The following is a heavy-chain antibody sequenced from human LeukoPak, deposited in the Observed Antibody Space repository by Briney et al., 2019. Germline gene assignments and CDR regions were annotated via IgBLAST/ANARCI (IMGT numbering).Heavy chain of an antibody. Sequence: GRSLRLSCAASGFTFSSYAMHWVRQAPGKGLEWVAVISYDGSNKYYADSVKGRFTISRDNSKNTLYLQMNSLRAEDTAVYYCARGTRGSFDYWGQGTLVTVSS. V-gene: IGHV3-30*04. CDR1: GFTFSSYA. J-gene: IGHJ4*02. D-gene: IGHD3-10*01. CDR2: ISYDGSNK. CDR3: ARGTRGSFDY.